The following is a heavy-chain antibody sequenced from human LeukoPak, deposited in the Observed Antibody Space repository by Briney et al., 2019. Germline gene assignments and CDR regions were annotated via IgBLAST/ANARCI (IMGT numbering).Heavy chain of an antibody. CDR2: ISGDDVST. V-gene: IGHV3-23*01. CDR1: GFTFSTYG. J-gene: IGHJ6*03. Sequence: GGSLRLSCAASGFTFSTYGMSWVRQAPGKGPEWVSAISGDDVSTYYADSVKGRFTISRDNSKNTLYLQINSLRAEDTAVYYCAKRPYSYTSGRLHPHYMDVWGKGTTITVSS. D-gene: IGHD3-22*01. CDR3: AKRPYSYTSGRLHPHYMDV.